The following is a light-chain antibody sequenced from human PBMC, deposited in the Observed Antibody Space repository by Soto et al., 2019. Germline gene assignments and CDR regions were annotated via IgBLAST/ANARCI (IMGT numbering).Light chain of an antibody. Sequence: QSVQTQPASVSGSPGQSITISCTGTNSDVGGYNYVSWYQQNPGKAPKLIIYEVSNRPSGISNRFSGSKSGNTASLTISGLQAEDEADYYCSSFTGSNTLGVFGTGTKLTVL. J-gene: IGLJ1*01. V-gene: IGLV2-14*01. CDR3: SSFTGSNTLGV. CDR2: EVS. CDR1: NSDVGGYNY.